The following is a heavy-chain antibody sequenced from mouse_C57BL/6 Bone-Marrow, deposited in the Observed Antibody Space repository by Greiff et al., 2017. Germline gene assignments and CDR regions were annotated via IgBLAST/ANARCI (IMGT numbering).Heavy chain of an antibody. CDR2: IYPRSGNT. Sequence: VQLQQSGAELARPGASVKLSCKASGYTFTSYGISWVKQRTGQGLEWIGEIYPRSGNTYYNEKFKGKATLTADKSSSTAYMELRSLPSEDSAVYFCARLYYYGRDWYVDVWGTGTTVTVSS. J-gene: IGHJ1*03. CDR3: ARLYYYGRDWYVDV. V-gene: IGHV1-81*01. CDR1: GYTFTSYG. D-gene: IGHD1-1*01.